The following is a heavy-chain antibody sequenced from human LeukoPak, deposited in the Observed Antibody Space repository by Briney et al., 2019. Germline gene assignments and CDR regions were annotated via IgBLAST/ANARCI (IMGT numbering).Heavy chain of an antibody. D-gene: IGHD6-13*01. V-gene: IGHV3-23*01. J-gene: IGHJ1*01. CDR2: ISGSGGST. Sequence: GGSLRLSCAASGFTFSSYAMSWVRQAPGKGLEWVSAISGSGGSTYYADSVKGRFTISRDNSKNTLYLQMNSLRAEDTAVYYCAKDTFRDSSWYGEYFQHWGQGTLVTVSS. CDR1: GFTFSSYA. CDR3: AKDTFRDSSWYGEYFQH.